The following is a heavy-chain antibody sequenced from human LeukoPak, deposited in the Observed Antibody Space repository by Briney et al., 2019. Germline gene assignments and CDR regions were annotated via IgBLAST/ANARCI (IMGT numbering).Heavy chain of an antibody. D-gene: IGHD1-26*01. J-gene: IGHJ4*02. CDR1: GYTFTSYG. V-gene: IGHV1-18*01. Sequence: WASVKVSCKASGYTFTSYGINWVRQAPGQGLEWMGWISAYNGDTNYAQNLQGRLTMTTDTSTSTAFMELRSLRSDDTAVYYRARDPPVGRNESSDYGGQGPLVTVPS. CDR3: ARDPPVGRNESSDY. CDR2: ISAYNGDT.